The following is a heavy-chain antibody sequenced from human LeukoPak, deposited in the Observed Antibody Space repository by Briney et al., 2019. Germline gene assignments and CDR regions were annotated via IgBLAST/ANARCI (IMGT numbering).Heavy chain of an antibody. CDR3: ARLTSYSSSSKYYYYYYYMDV. V-gene: IGHV5-51*01. J-gene: IGHJ6*03. Sequence: GESLKISCKGSGYSFTSYWIGWVRQMPGKGLEWMGIIYPGDSDTRYSPSFQGQVTISADKSISTAYLQWSSLKASDTAMYYCARLTSYSSSSKYYYYYYYMDVWGKGTTVTVSS. CDR1: GYSFTSYW. CDR2: IYPGDSDT. D-gene: IGHD6-6*01.